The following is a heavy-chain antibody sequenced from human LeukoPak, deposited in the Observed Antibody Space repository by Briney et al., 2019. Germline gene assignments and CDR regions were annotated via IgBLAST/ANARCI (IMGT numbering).Heavy chain of an antibody. CDR3: ARGRVLRFLEWLLTTDAFDI. D-gene: IGHD3-3*01. CDR2: INHSGST. J-gene: IGHJ3*02. V-gene: IGHV4-34*01. CDR1: GGSFSGYY. Sequence: SETLSLTCAVYGGSFSGYYWSWIRQPPGKGLEWIGEINHSGSTNYNPSLKSRVTISVDTSKNRFSLKLSSVTAADTAVYYCARGRVLRFLEWLLTTDAFDIWGQGTMVTVSS.